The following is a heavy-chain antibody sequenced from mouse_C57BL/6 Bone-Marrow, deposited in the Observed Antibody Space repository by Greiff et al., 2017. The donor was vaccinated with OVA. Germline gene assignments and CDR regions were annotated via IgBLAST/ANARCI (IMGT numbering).Heavy chain of an antibody. CDR2: INPYNGGT. CDR1: GYTFPDYY. Sequence: VQLQQSGPVLVKPGASVKMSCKASGYTFPDYYMNWVKQSHGKSLEWIGVINPYNGGTSYNQKFKGKATLTVDKSSSTAYMELNSLTSEDSAVYYCARSYYGNPWYFDVWGTGTTVTVSS. V-gene: IGHV1-19*01. J-gene: IGHJ1*03. CDR3: ARSYYGNPWYFDV. D-gene: IGHD2-10*01.